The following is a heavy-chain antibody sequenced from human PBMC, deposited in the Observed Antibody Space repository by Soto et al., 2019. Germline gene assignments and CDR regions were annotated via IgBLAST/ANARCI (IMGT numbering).Heavy chain of an antibody. J-gene: IGHJ3*02. Sequence: QVQVQESGPGLVKPSQTLTLTCTVSGGSISSGGYYWTWIRQHPGKGLEWLGNVHYSGTTYYNPALKTRVTISVDTSKNHCSLKLSSVTAADTAVYYCARDRKTWCSGNTCYEQDAFDIWGQGTMVTVSS. V-gene: IGHV4-31*03. CDR1: GGSISSGGYY. CDR2: VHYSGTT. CDR3: ARDRKTWCSGNTCYEQDAFDI. D-gene: IGHD2-2*01.